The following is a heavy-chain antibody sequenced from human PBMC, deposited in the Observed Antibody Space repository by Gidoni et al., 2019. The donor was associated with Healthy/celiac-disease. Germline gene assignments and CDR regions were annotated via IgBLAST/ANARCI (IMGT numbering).Heavy chain of an antibody. D-gene: IGHD7-27*01. V-gene: IGHV3-23*01. CDR2: ISGSGGST. CDR1: GFTFSSYA. CDR3: AKNNLYRGVRSWGSFDY. Sequence: EVQLLESGGGLVQPGGSLRLSCAASGFTFSSYAMSWVRQAPGKGLEWVSAISGSGGSTYYADSVKGRFTISRDNSKNTLYLQMNSLRAEDTAVYYCAKNNLYRGVRSWGSFDYWGQGTLVTVSS. J-gene: IGHJ4*02.